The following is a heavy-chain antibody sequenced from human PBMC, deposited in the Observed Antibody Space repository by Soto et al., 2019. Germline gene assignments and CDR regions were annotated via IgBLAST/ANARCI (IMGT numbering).Heavy chain of an antibody. D-gene: IGHD6-19*01. Sequence: EVQLVESGGGLVQPGGSLRLSCAASGFTFSSYSMNWVRQAPGKGLEWVSYISSSSSTIYYADSVKGRFTSSRDNAKNSLYLQMNSLRDEDTAVYYCARATYSSCWDAACDIWGQGTMVTVSS. V-gene: IGHV3-48*02. J-gene: IGHJ3*02. CDR3: ARATYSSCWDAACDI. CDR1: GFTFSSYS. CDR2: ISSSSSTI.